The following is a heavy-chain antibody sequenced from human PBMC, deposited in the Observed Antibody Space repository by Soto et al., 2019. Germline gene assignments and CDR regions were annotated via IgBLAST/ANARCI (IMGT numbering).Heavy chain of an antibody. D-gene: IGHD6-19*01. CDR2: VYYSGTT. Sequence: SETLSLTCTVSGGSIDSGDYYWSWIRQPPGKGLEWIGYVYYSGTTNYNPFLKSRVTLSLDKSKNQFSLKMNSVTAADTAVYYCARDVSAPPNYFDSWGQGTLVTVSS. CDR1: GGSIDSGDYY. V-gene: IGHV4-61*08. J-gene: IGHJ4*02. CDR3: ARDVSAPPNYFDS.